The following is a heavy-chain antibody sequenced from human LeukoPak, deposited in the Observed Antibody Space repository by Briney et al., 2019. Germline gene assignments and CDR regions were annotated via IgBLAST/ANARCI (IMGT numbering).Heavy chain of an antibody. V-gene: IGHV4-39*07. CDR2: IVYSGST. D-gene: IGHD6-19*01. CDR3: ARAKYSSGGNWFDP. CDR1: GGSISSDIYF. J-gene: IGHJ5*02. Sequence: SETLSLTCSVSGGSISSDIYFWGWIRQPPGKGLEWIGIIVYSGSTYYNPSLKSRVTISIDTSKSQFSLKVSSVTAADTAVYYCARAKYSSGGNWFDPWGQGALVTVSS.